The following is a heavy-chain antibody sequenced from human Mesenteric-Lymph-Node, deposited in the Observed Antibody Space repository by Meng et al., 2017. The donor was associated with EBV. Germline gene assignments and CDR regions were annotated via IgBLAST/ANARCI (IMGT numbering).Heavy chain of an antibody. CDR2: SGRS. V-gene: IGHV4-4*08. Sequence: HLPGPGPGSVKPSEPLSLTGSISGGAISSDLWGWIRQPPGKGLEWIGDSGRSNYNPSLKSRVTISVDTSKNQFSLKLNSVTAADTAVYYCATPGSGWYYFDYWGQGNLVTVSS. CDR3: ATPGSGWYYFDY. J-gene: IGHJ4*02. CDR1: GGAISSDL. D-gene: IGHD6-19*01.